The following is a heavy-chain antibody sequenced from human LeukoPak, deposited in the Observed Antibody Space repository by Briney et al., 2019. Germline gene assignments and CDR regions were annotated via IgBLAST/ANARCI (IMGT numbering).Heavy chain of an antibody. V-gene: IGHV3-23*01. Sequence: GGSLRLTCAASGFTFSNYALSWVRQAPGKGLEWVSGFTGSGGSTYYADSVKGRFTISRDNSKNTLYLQMNSLRAEDTAVYYCAKDRSSRGWYFDSWGQGTLVTVSS. CDR3: AKDRSSRGWYFDS. CDR1: GFTFSNYA. J-gene: IGHJ4*02. CDR2: FTGSGGST. D-gene: IGHD6-19*01.